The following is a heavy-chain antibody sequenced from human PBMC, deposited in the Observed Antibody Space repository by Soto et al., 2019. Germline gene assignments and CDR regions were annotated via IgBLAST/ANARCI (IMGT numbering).Heavy chain of an antibody. J-gene: IGHJ6*02. CDR1: GFTFTSYA. D-gene: IGHD5-18*01. CDR3: ETGDTTMITDYYAMDV. CDR2: ISGSGGSE. Sequence: GGSLRLSCAVSGFTFTSYAMTWVRQAPGKGLEWVSAISGSGGSEFYADSVKGRFTISRDNSKNTLYLQMKSLRAEDTALYYCETGDTTMITDYYAMDVWGQGTTVTVSS. V-gene: IGHV3-23*01.